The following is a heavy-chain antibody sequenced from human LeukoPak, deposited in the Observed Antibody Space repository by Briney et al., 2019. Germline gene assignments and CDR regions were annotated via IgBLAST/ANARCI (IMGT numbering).Heavy chain of an antibody. Sequence: GGSLRLSCAASGFTFNKYWMSWVRQAPGKGLEWVATIKTDGSQKYYVDSVKGRFTISRDNAKNSLYLQMNSLRVEDTGIYFCARGSTFGGVISDFWGQGTLVTVSS. CDR3: ARGSTFGGVISDF. J-gene: IGHJ4*02. CDR1: GFTFNKYW. D-gene: IGHD3-16*02. V-gene: IGHV3-7*03. CDR2: IKTDGSQK.